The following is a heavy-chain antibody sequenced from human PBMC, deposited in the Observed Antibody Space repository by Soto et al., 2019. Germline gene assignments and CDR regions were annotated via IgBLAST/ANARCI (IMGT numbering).Heavy chain of an antibody. D-gene: IGHD1-26*01. V-gene: IGHV3-30-3*01. J-gene: IGHJ4*02. CDR1: GFTFSSYA. Sequence: GGSLRLSCAASGFTFSSYAMHWVRQAPGKGLEWVAVISYDGSNKYYADSVKGRFTISRDNSKNTLYLQMNSLRAEDTAVYYCARAPAPSIVGGTLDYWGQGTLVTVSS. CDR3: ARAPAPSIVGGTLDY. CDR2: ISYDGSNK.